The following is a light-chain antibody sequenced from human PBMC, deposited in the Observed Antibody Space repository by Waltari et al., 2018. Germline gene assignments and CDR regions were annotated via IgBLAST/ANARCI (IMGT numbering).Light chain of an antibody. CDR3: QALGTGAWV. Sequence: SYELTQPPSVSVSPGQTASISCSGDLLGNNSASLYQQKPGQSPLLVLYQYTKRPSDIPERFSGSKSANASTLTITGTQAMDEADYYCQALGTGAWVFGGGTKLTVL. J-gene: IGLJ3*02. CDR1: LLGNNS. CDR2: QYT. V-gene: IGLV3-1*01.